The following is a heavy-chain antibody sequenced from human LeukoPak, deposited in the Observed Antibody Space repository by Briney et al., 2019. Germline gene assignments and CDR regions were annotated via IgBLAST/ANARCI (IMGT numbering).Heavy chain of an antibody. CDR1: GLTFSSYS. CDR2: ISSSSSYI. D-gene: IGHD3-22*01. CDR3: AARYYYDSSGYHTPPDY. J-gene: IGHJ4*02. V-gene: IGHV3-21*01. Sequence: KPGGSLRLSCAASGLTFSSYSMNWVRQAPGKGLEWVSSISSSSSYIYYADSVKGRFTISRDNAKNSLYLQMNSLRAEDTAVYYCAARYYYDSSGYHTPPDYWGQGTLVTVSS.